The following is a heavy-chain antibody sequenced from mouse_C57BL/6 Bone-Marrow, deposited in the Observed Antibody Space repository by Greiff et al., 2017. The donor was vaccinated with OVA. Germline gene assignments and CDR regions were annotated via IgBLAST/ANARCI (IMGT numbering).Heavy chain of an antibody. CDR3: SRDDGYSGAY. V-gene: IGHV1-61*01. D-gene: IGHD2-3*01. CDR1: GYTFTSYW. J-gene: IGHJ3*01. CDR2: IYPSDSET. Sequence: QVQLQQPGAELVRPGSSVKLSCQASGYTFTSYWMDWVKQRPGQGLEWIGNIYPSDSETHYNQKFKDKATLTVVKSSSTAYMQLCSLPSEDSAVYYCSRDDGYSGAYWGQGTLVTVSA.